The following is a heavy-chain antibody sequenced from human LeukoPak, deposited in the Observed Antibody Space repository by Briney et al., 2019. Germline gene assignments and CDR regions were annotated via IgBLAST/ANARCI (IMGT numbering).Heavy chain of an antibody. CDR3: ARDERVWFGELAFDY. Sequence: GGSLRLSCVASGFTFSSYEMNWVRQAPGKGLEWVSYITNTGTTIYYADSVKGRFTISRDNAKNSLYLQMNSLRAEDTAVYYCARDERVWFGELAFDYWGQGTLVTVSS. CDR1: GFTFSSYE. J-gene: IGHJ4*02. V-gene: IGHV3-48*03. CDR2: ITNTGTTI. D-gene: IGHD3-10*01.